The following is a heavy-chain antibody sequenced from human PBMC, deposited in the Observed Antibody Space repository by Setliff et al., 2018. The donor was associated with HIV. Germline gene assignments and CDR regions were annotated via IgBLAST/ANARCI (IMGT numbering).Heavy chain of an antibody. V-gene: IGHV4-61*09. CDR1: GDSISSGSYF. D-gene: IGHD3-9*01. Sequence: SETLSLTCPVSGDSISSGSYFWIWIRQPAGKGLEWIGHISTTGSTNYNPSLKSRVIMSVDTSRNQFSLKLRSLPTADTAVYYCARGHDNRYYYFYYMDVWGKGTTVTVS. J-gene: IGHJ6*03. CDR2: ISTTGST. CDR3: ARGHDNRYYYFYYMDV.